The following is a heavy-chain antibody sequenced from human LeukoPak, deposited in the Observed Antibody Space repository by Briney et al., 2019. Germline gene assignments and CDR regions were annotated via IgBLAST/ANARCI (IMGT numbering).Heavy chain of an antibody. D-gene: IGHD6-13*01. Sequence: GGSLRLSCAASGFTFSSYSMNWVRQAPGKGLEWVSYISSSTSNIYYADSVKGRFTISRDNAKNSLYLQMDRLRAEDTAVYFCARDVNGYSSTWYEYWGQGTLVTVAS. CDR2: ISSSTSNI. V-gene: IGHV3-48*01. CDR1: GFTFSSYS. J-gene: IGHJ4*02. CDR3: ARDVNGYSSTWYEY.